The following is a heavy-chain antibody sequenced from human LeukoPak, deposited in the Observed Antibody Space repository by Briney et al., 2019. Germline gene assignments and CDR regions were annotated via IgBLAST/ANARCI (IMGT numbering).Heavy chain of an antibody. D-gene: IGHD2-21*01. CDR1: GYSFTSYY. CDR2: INPSGSSA. CDR3: ARDNSVRETSWWFDP. V-gene: IGHV1-46*01. Sequence: ASVKLSCKASGYSFTSYYMHWLRQAPGQPLEWMGFINPSGSSAANAQKFPGRLTMTRDMFTSTDYMDLTSLTSDATAVNSCARDNSVRETSWWFDPWGQGTLVTVSS. J-gene: IGHJ5*02.